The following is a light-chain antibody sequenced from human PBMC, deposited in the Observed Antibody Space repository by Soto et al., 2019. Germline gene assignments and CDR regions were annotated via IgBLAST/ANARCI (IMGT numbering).Light chain of an antibody. CDR3: QQYNNWPALT. Sequence: EIVMTQSPATLSVSPGERATLSCRASRSVSSNLAWYQQKPGQTPRLLIYRASTRATGIPARFSGSRSGTEFSLTISSLQSEDFAVYFCQQYNNWPALTFGGGTKVDIK. CDR2: RAS. V-gene: IGKV3-15*01. CDR1: RSVSSN. J-gene: IGKJ4*01.